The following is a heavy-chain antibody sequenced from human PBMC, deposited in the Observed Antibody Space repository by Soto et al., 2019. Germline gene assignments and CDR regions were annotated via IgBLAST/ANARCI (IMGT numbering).Heavy chain of an antibody. V-gene: IGHV3-33*01. J-gene: IGHJ4*02. D-gene: IGHD6-19*01. CDR3: ARSYSSAWYLFDY. Sequence: GGSLRLSCAASGFTFGSHGMHWVRQAPGKGLEWVSLIWYDGGNKYYADSVKGRFTISRDNSKNTLYLQMNSLRAEDTAVYYCARSYSSAWYLFDYWGQGTLVTV. CDR1: GFTFGSHG. CDR2: IWYDGGNK.